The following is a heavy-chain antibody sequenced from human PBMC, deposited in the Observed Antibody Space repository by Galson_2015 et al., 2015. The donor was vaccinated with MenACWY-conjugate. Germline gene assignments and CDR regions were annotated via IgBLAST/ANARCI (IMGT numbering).Heavy chain of an antibody. CDR3: ARGAYSNYVRRGGTFDY. CDR2: INHSGST. D-gene: IGHD4-11*01. J-gene: IGHJ4*02. CDR1: GGSFSGYY. Sequence: ETLSLTCAVYGGSFSGYYWSWIRQPPGKGLEWIGEINHSGSTNYNPSLKSRVTISVDTSKNQFSLKLSSVTAADTAVYYCARGAYSNYVRRGGTFDYWGQGTLVTVSS. V-gene: IGHV4-34*01.